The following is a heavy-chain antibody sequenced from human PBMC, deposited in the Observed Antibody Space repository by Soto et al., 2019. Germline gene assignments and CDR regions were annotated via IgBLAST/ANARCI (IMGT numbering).Heavy chain of an antibody. CDR2: LSDSGGIT. D-gene: IGHD3-22*01. CDR1: GFTFTDYA. V-gene: IGHV3-23*01. CDR3: AKLGPNSSGYYWFDS. Sequence: VGSLRLSCAASGFTFTDYAMSWVRQAPGKGLEWVSTLSDSGGITYYADSVKGRFTISRDKSKNTLYLQMSSLRAEDTAVYYCAKLGPNSSGYYWFDSWGQGTLVTVSS. J-gene: IGHJ5*01.